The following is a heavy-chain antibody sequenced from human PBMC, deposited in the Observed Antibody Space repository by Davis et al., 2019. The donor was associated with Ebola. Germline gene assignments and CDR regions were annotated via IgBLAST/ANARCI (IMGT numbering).Heavy chain of an antibody. V-gene: IGHV3-53*05. CDR1: GLTVSSNF. D-gene: IGHD1-14*01. CDR3: TSAQPDY. CDR2: IYSGGGT. J-gene: IGHJ4*02. Sequence: GVLKISCAASGLTVSSNFMTWVRQAPGKGLEWVSVIYSGGGTYYAGSVKGRFTISRDNSKNTLYLQMNSLRAEDTAVYYCTSAQPDYWGQGTLVTVSS.